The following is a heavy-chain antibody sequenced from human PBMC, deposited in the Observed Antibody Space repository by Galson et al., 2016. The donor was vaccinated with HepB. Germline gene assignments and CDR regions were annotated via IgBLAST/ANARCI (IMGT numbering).Heavy chain of an antibody. J-gene: IGHJ4*02. Sequence: SLRLSCAASGFTFSGYAMSWVRHAPGKGLEWVSGISGGGGSTYFADSVEGRFTISRDNSNNTLYLHMNSLRAEDTAVYYCAKDLAYSSSCSDYWGQGTLVTVSS. CDR1: GFTFSGYA. D-gene: IGHD6-13*01. V-gene: IGHV3-23*01. CDR2: ISGGGGST. CDR3: AKDLAYSSSCSDY.